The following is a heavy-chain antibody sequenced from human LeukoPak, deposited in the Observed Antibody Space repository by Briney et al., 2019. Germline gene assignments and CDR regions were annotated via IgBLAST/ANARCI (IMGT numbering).Heavy chain of an antibody. V-gene: IGHV3-15*01. CDR1: GFTFSNAW. J-gene: IGHJ4*02. Sequence: GGSLRLSCAASGFTFSNAWMSWVRQAPGKGLEWVGRIKSRTDGGTTDYAAPVKGRFTISRDDSKNTLYLQMNSLKTEDTAVYYCTADYGDYGFDYWGQGTLVTVSS. CDR2: IKSRTDGGTT. D-gene: IGHD4-17*01. CDR3: TADYGDYGFDY.